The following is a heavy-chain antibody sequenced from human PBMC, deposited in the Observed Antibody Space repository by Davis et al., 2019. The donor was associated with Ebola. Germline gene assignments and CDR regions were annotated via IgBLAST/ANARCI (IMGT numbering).Heavy chain of an antibody. V-gene: IGHV1-69*13. CDR1: GGTFSSYT. CDR3: AKSGLSFGVVKYHYGMDV. Sequence: SVKVSCKASGGTFSSYTISWVRQAPGQGLEWMGGLIPIFGTPNYAQKFQGRITIIADESTNTAYVELSSLKSEDTAVYYCAKSGLSFGVVKYHYGMDVWGKGTTVTVSS. J-gene: IGHJ6*04. D-gene: IGHD3-3*01. CDR2: LIPIFGTP.